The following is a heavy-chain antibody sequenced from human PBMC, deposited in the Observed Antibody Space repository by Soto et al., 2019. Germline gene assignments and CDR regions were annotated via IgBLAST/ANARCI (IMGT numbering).Heavy chain of an antibody. V-gene: IGHV3-13*01. CDR2: IGTAGDT. Sequence: GGALRLSCAASGFTFSSYDMHWVRQATGKGLEWVSAIGTAGDTYYPGSVKGRFTISRENAKNSLYLQMNSLRAGDTAVYYCARSTTPMDAFDIWGQGTMVTVSS. D-gene: IGHD2-2*01. J-gene: IGHJ3*02. CDR3: ARSTTPMDAFDI. CDR1: GFTFSSYD.